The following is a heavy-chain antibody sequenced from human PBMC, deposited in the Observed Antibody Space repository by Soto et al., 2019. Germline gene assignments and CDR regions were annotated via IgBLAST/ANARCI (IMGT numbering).Heavy chain of an antibody. Sequence: NPSETLSLTCSVTGYSISSRGFYWTWIRQHPGKGLEWIGNIYFSGNTYYNSALKSRVTMSVDTSNNQFSLDLRSVTAADTAVYYSERAVNAYGSYFDYWGQGTLVTVSS. J-gene: IGHJ4*02. D-gene: IGHD4-17*01. CDR1: GYSISSRGFY. CDR3: ERAVNAYGSYFDY. V-gene: IGHV4-31*03. CDR2: IYFSGNT.